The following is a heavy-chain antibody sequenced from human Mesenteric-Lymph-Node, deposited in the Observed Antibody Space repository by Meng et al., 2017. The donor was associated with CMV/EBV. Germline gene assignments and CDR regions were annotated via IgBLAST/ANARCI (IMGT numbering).Heavy chain of an antibody. D-gene: IGHD2-2*01. CDR1: GGAFSGYY. V-gene: IGHV4-34*01. CDR3: AREVYCSSTSCSRVFDY. Sequence: GGAFSGYYWSWNRQPPGKGLEWIGEINHSGSTNYNPSLKSRVTISVDTSKNQFSLKLSSVTAADTAVYYCAREVYCSSTSCSRVFDYWGQGTLVTVSS. J-gene: IGHJ4*02. CDR2: INHSGST.